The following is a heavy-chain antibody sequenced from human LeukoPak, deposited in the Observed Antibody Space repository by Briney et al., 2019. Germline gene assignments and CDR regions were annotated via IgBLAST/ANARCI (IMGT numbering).Heavy chain of an antibody. D-gene: IGHD3-22*01. CDR1: GYSFSSYW. CDR3: ARLDAYDSSGYSPFDY. J-gene: IGHJ4*02. Sequence: GESLKISCKASGYSFSSYWIAWVRQMPGKGLEWMGIIYPGDSDTRYSPSFQGQVTISGDKSISTAYLQWSSLKASDTAMYYCARLDAYDSSGYSPFDYWGQGTLVTVSS. V-gene: IGHV5-51*01. CDR2: IYPGDSDT.